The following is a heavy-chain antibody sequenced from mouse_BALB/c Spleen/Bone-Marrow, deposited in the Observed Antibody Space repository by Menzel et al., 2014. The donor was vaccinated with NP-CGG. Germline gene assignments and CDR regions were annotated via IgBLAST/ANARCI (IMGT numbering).Heavy chain of an antibody. V-gene: IGHV3-6*02. Sequence: EVQRVESGPGLVKPSQSLSLTCSVTGYSITSGYYCNWIRQFPGNKLEWMGYISYDGSNNYNPSLKNRISITRGTSKNQFFLKLNSVTTEDTATYYCARGGPYDYDYAMDYWGQGTSVTVSS. CDR3: ARGGPYDYDYAMDY. D-gene: IGHD2-4*01. J-gene: IGHJ4*01. CDR1: GYSITSGYY. CDR2: ISYDGSN.